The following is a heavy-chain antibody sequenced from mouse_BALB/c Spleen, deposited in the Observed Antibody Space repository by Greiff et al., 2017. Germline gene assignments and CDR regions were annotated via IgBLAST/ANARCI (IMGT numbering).Heavy chain of an antibody. CDR3: ARRGYDAMDY. Sequence: EVKLVESGGGLVQPGGSLKLSCAASGFGFSSYWMSWVRQAPGKGLEWIGAINPDSSTINYTQSLKDKFIISRDNAKNTLYLQMSKVRSEDTALYYCARRGYDAMDYWGQGTSVTVSS. J-gene: IGHJ4*01. V-gene: IGHV4-1*02. CDR2: INPDSSTI. CDR1: GFGFSSYW.